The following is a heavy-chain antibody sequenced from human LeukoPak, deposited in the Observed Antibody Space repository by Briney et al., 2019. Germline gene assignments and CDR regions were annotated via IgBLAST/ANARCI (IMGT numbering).Heavy chain of an antibody. V-gene: IGHV4-39*02. D-gene: IGHD3-10*02. CDR3: AIVTSYVLIDF. CDR1: GGSISSNAYY. Sequence: SETLSLTCIVSGGSISSNAYYWGWIRQPPGKGLEYIGSIYYSGSTYYNPSLKSRVTISVDTSKNQLSLKLSSVTAADTAVYYCAIVTSYVLIDFWGQGTLVTVSS. J-gene: IGHJ4*02. CDR2: IYYSGST.